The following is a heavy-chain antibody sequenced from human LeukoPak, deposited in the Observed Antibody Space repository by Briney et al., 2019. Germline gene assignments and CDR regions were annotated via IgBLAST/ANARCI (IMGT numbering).Heavy chain of an antibody. CDR2: IYYSGST. CDR1: GGSISSYY. Sequence: PSETLSLTCTVSGGSISSYYWSWIRQPSGKGLEWIGYIYYSGSTNYNPSLKSRVTISVDTSKNQFSLKLSSVTAADTAVYYCARAPYGSGSYYNRVSYFDYWGQGTLVTVSS. V-gene: IGHV4-59*01. D-gene: IGHD3-10*01. J-gene: IGHJ4*02. CDR3: ARAPYGSGSYYNRVSYFDY.